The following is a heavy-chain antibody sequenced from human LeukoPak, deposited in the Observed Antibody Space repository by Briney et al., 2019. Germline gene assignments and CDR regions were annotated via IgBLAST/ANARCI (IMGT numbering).Heavy chain of an antibody. CDR3: AKGFFGSGSYYNPYFDY. Sequence: HPGGSLRLSCVASGFTFKSYAMNWVRRAPGKGLEWVSGITNGGTAHYGDSVKGRFTISRDNSKSTLYLQMNTLSAEDTAVYYCAKGFFGSGSYYNPYFDYWGQGTLVTVSS. CDR1: GFTFKSYA. V-gene: IGHV3-23*01. D-gene: IGHD3-10*01. J-gene: IGHJ4*02. CDR2: ITNGGTA.